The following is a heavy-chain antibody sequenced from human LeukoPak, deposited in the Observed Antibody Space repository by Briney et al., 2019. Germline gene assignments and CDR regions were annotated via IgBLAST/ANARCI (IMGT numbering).Heavy chain of an antibody. J-gene: IGHJ5*02. CDR3: ARYSSGWYANWFDP. Sequence: SATLSLTFTVSGGSISSHYWSWIRQPPGKGLEWIGYIYYSGSTNYNPSLKSRVTISVDTSKNQFSLKLSSVTAADTAVYYCARYSSGWYANWFDPWGQGTLVTVSS. CDR1: GGSISSHY. D-gene: IGHD6-19*01. CDR2: IYYSGST. V-gene: IGHV4-59*11.